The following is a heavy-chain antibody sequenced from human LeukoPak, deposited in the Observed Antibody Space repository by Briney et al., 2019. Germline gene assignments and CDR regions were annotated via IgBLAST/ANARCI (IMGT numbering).Heavy chain of an antibody. V-gene: IGHV3-48*03. CDR2: IISSSINI. CDR3: ARGDYFQFDS. CDR1: GFHFTSYE. D-gene: IGHD2/OR15-2a*01. J-gene: IGHJ4*02. Sequence: GSLRLSFAASGFHFTSYEMNWGRPAPGKGVEGGSYIISSSININYSDSVKGRFTISRDNAKNSLSLQMNSLRAEDTAIYYCARGDYFQFDSWGQGTLVTVSS.